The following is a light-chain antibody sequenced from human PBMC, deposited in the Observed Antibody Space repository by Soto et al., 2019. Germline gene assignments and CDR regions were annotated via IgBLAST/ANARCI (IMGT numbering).Light chain of an antibody. CDR2: DVS. J-gene: IGLJ3*02. Sequence: QSALTQPASVSGSPGQSNTISCTGTSSDIGSYNLVSWYQQDPGKAPKLLIYDVSERPSGVSNRFSGSKSGNTASLTISGLQVEDEADYYCCSYAGSSALVFGGGTKLTVL. CDR1: SSDIGSYNL. V-gene: IGLV2-23*02. CDR3: CSYAGSSALV.